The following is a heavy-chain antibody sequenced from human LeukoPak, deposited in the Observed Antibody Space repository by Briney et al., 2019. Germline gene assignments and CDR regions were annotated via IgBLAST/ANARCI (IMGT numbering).Heavy chain of an antibody. J-gene: IGHJ6*02. V-gene: IGHV3-23*01. CDR3: AKDGRSYGDPYGMDV. CDR1: GFTFSSYA. D-gene: IGHD4-17*01. CDR2: ISGSGGST. Sequence: GGSLRLSCAASGFTFSSYAMSWVRQAPGKGLEWVSAISGSGGSTYYADSVKGRFTISRDNSKNTLYLQVNSLRAEDTAVYYCAKDGRSYGDPYGMDVWGQGTTVTVSS.